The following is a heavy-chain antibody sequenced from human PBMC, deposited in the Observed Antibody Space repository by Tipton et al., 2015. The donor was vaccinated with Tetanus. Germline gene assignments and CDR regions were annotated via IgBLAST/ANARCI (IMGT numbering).Heavy chain of an antibody. CDR3: ARSNSEEDYYYYGMDV. J-gene: IGHJ6*02. CDR1: GFTFSSYS. Sequence: SLRLSCAASGFTFSSYSMNWVRQAPGKGLEWVSSISISGSYIYYADSVKGRFTISRDNAKNSLYLHMNSLRAEDTAVYYCARSNSEEDYYYYGMDVWDQGTTVTVSS. D-gene: IGHD4-11*01. CDR2: ISISGSYI. V-gene: IGHV3-21*01.